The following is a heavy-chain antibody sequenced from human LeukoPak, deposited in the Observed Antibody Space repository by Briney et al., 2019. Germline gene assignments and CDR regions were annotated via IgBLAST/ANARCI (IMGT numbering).Heavy chain of an antibody. CDR3: AKSRANWDYYFDS. V-gene: IGHV3-23*01. Sequence: PGGSLRLSCAASVFTFSSFSMTWVRQAPGKGLECVSPISNSGGNTFYADSVKGRFTISRDNSKNMLYLQMNSLRVEDTAIYYCAKSRANWDYYFDSWGQGTLVTVSS. D-gene: IGHD7-27*01. J-gene: IGHJ4*02. CDR2: ISNSGGNT. CDR1: VFTFSSFS.